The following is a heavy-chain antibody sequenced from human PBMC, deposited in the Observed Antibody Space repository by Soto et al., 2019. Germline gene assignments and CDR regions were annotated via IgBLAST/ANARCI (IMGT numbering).Heavy chain of an antibody. V-gene: IGHV1-69*13. CDR2: IIPIFGTA. CDR3: ARDADQYSTSTYFDS. Sequence: SVKVSCNASGGTCSSYAISWVRQAPGQGLAWMGGIIPIFGTANYAQKFQGSVTITADESTSTAYMELSSLRSEDTAVYYCARDADQYSTSTYFDSWGQGTLVPVSS. CDR1: GGTCSSYA. J-gene: IGHJ4*02. D-gene: IGHD6-6*01.